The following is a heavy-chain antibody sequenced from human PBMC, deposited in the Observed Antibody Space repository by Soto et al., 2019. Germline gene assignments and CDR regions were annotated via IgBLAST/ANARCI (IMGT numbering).Heavy chain of an antibody. CDR2: IDHDGPT. CDR1: GFTFSNYW. CDR3: VRDSHGDY. Sequence: EVQLVESGGGLVQPGGSLRLSCAGSGFTFSNYWMHWVRQAPGKGLEWVSRIDHDGPTDYADSVRGLFTISRDDAENTLYLQMNSLIPEDTAVYYCVRDSHGDYWGQGTLVTVSS. V-gene: IGHV3-74*01. J-gene: IGHJ4*02.